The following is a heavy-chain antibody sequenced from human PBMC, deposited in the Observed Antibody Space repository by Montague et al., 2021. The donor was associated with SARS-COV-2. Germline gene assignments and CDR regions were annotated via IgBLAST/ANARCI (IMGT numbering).Heavy chain of an antibody. CDR1: GFTFSNAW. CDR3: TTDPDFNYVLWVPN. CDR2: IKSKTDGGTT. J-gene: IGHJ4*02. D-gene: IGHD3-10*02. Sequence: SLRPSCAASGFTFSNAWMSWVRQAPGKGLEWVGRIKSKTDGGTTDYAAPVKGRFTISRDDSKNTLYLQMNSLKTEDTAVYYCTTDPDFNYVLWVPNWGQGTLVTVSS. V-gene: IGHV3-15*01.